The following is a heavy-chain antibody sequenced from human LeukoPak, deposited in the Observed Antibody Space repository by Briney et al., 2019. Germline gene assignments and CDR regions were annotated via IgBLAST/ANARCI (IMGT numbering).Heavy chain of an antibody. J-gene: IGHJ4*02. CDR3: ARGSYYAPYYFDY. D-gene: IGHD1-26*01. V-gene: IGHV3-48*02. Sequence: GGSLRLSCAASGFTFSRYGIHWVRQAPGKGLEWLSYISSGSNTIFYADSVKGRFTISRDNAKNSLFLQVNSLRDEDTAVYYCARGSYYAPYYFDYWGQGTLVTVSS. CDR1: GFTFSRYG. CDR2: ISSGSNTI.